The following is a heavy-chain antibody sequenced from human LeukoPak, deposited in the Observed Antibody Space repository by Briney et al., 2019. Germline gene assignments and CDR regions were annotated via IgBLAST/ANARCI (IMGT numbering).Heavy chain of an antibody. CDR2: IYRGGST. CDR3: ARFMVVAASHAFDI. D-gene: IGHD2-15*01. CDR1: GFTVCRNY. Sequence: GGSLRLSCAPSGFTVCRNYMSWVRQATGKGVEWVSVIYRGGSTYYAESVEGRFTISRYNTKNTLYLQMNSLRAEDTAVYYCARFMVVAASHAFDIWGQGTMVTVSS. J-gene: IGHJ3*02. V-gene: IGHV3-66*02.